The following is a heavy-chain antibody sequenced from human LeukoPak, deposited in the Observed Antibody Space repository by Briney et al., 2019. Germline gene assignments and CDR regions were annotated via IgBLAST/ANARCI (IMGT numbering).Heavy chain of an antibody. V-gene: IGHV4-34*01. CDR1: GGSFSGYY. D-gene: IGHD3-22*01. J-gene: IGHJ4*02. CDR3: ARGQALYSDASGYYAGGFYYFDK. CDR2: INHSGTA. Sequence: TSETLSLTCAVYGGSFSGYYWSWIRQTAGKGLEWIGEINHSGTAKYNTSLKSRGSISVTLSKNQFSLDLSSVTAADTAAYYCARGQALYSDASGYYAGGFYYFDKWGQRTLVTVSS.